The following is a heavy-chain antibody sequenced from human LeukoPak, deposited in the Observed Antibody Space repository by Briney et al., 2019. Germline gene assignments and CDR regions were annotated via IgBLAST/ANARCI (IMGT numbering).Heavy chain of an antibody. D-gene: IGHD1-26*01. V-gene: IGHV3-23*01. CDR1: GFTFSNFA. CDR2: ITASGIST. CDR3: ARDQVSGRSPYDY. J-gene: IGHJ4*02. Sequence: GGSLRLSCAASGFTFSNFAMSWVRQAPGKGLEWVSVITASGISTYYADSVKGRFTISRDNSKNTLYLQMNSLRAEDTAIYYCARDQVSGRSPYDYWGQGTLVTVAS.